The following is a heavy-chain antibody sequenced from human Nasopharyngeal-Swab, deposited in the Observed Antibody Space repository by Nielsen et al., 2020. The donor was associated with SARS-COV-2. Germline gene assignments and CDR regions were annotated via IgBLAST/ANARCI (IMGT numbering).Heavy chain of an antibody. CDR2: INPSGGST. D-gene: IGHD3-16*01. J-gene: IGHJ5*02. Sequence: ASVKVSCKASGYTFTSYYMHWVRQAPGQGLERMGIINPSGGSTSYAQKFQGRVTMTRDTSTSTVYMELSSLRSEDTAVYYCARDWGRTVGWFDPWGQGTLVTVSS. V-gene: IGHV1-46*01. CDR3: ARDWGRTVGWFDP. CDR1: GYTFTSYY.